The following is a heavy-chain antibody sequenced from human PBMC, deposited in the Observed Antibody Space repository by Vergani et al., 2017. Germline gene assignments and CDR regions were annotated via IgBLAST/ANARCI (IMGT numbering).Heavy chain of an antibody. CDR2: IYYSGST. Sequence: QLQLQESGPGLVKPSETLSLTCTVSGGSISSSSYYWGWIRQPPGKGLEWIGSIYYSGSTYYNPSLKSRVTISVDTSKNQFSLKLSSVTAADTAVYYCARHIFEYSSPPGYYYYMDVWGKGTTVTVSS. CDR3: ARHIFEYSSPPGYYYYMDV. CDR1: GGSISSSSYY. J-gene: IGHJ6*03. D-gene: IGHD6-6*01. V-gene: IGHV4-39*01.